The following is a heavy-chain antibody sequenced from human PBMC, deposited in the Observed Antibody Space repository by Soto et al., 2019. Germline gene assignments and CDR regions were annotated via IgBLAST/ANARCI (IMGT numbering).Heavy chain of an antibody. D-gene: IGHD4-4*01. CDR3: ARVYTNWLDS. V-gene: IGHV5-10-1*01. CDR1: GYTFSAFW. Sequence: GESLKISCKTSGYTFSAFWIHWVRQVPGKGLEWLGKIDPSDSYTNYSPSFEGHITISTDNSITTAYLQWSSLRASDTALYFCARVYTNWLDSWAQGTLVTVYS. J-gene: IGHJ5*01. CDR2: IDPSDSYT.